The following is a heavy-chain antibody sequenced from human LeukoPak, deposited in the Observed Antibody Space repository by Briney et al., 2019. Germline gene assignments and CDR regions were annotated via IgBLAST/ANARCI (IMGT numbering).Heavy chain of an antibody. V-gene: IGHV1-69*06. CDR1: GGTFSSYA. CDR3: ARAGGYCGRISCPYYFDY. CDR2: IIPIFGTA. Sequence: SVKVSCKASGGTFSSYAISWVRQAPGQGLEWMGGIIPIFGTANYAQKFQGRVTITADKSTSTAYMELSSLRSEDTAVYYCARAGGYCGRISCPYYFDYWGQGSLVAVSS. D-gene: IGHD2-15*01. J-gene: IGHJ4*02.